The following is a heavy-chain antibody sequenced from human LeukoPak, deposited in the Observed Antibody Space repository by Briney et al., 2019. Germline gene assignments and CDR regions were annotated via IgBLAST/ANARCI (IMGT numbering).Heavy chain of an antibody. CDR1: GYTFTSYA. CDR3: AREFRVVMTAFLDY. D-gene: IGHD2-21*02. CDR2: IKPNTGAT. Sequence: ASVKVSCKASGYTFTSYAMNWVRQAPGQGLEWVGWIKPNTGATRYSKRFQGRVTMTRDTSVSTAYMELTSLRSDDTAVYFCAREFRVVMTAFLDYWGQGTLVIVSS. J-gene: IGHJ4*02. V-gene: IGHV1-2*02.